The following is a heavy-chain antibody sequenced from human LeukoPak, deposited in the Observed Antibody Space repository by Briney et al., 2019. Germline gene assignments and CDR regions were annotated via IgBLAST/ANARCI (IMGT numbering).Heavy chain of an antibody. V-gene: IGHV3-7*01. J-gene: IGHJ4*02. CDR2: IKQDGSEK. Sequence: GALRLSCAASGFTFSSYWMSWVRQAPGKGLEWVANIKQDGSEKYYVDSVKGRFTISRGNAKNSLYLQMNSLRAEDTAVYYCARAPYGDYLYFDYWGQGTLGTVSS. CDR3: ARAPYGDYLYFDY. CDR1: GFTFSSYW. D-gene: IGHD4-17*01.